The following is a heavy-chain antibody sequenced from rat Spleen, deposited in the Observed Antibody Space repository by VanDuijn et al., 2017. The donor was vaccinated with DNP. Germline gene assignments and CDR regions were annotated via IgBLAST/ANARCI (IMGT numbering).Heavy chain of an antibody. CDR2: ISYDDRKT. V-gene: IGHV5-20*01. CDR1: GLSLTSNS. CDR3: TTLTGRDY. J-gene: IGHJ2*01. Sequence: VQLKESGPGLVQPSQTLSLTCTVSGLSLTSNSVSWIRQPPGKGLEWVASISYDDRKTYYRDSVKGRFTISRDNSKSRLYLQMDSLRSEDTAIYYCTTLTGRDYWGQGVMVTVSS. D-gene: IGHD5-1*01.